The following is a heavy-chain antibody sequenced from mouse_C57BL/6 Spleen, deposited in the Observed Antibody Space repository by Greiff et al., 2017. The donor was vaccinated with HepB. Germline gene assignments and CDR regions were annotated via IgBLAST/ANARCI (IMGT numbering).Heavy chain of an antibody. CDR2: IYPSDSET. V-gene: IGHV1-61*01. Sequence: QVQLKQPGAELVRPGSSVKLSCKASGYTFTSYWMDWVKQRPGQGLEWIGNIYPSDSETHYNQKFKDKATLTVDKSSSTAYMQLSSLTSEDSAVYYCARRDDYDGYAMDYWGQGTSVTVSS. D-gene: IGHD2-4*01. CDR3: ARRDDYDGYAMDY. CDR1: GYTFTSYW. J-gene: IGHJ4*01.